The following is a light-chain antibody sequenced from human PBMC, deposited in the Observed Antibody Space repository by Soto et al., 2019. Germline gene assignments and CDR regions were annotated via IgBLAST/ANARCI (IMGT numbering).Light chain of an antibody. CDR2: KAS. Sequence: DIHMTPSPSALASSLVDRIPLPFRASQSISSWLAWYQQKPGKAPKLLIYKASSLESGVPSRFSGSGSGTEFTLTISSLQPDDFATYYCQQYNSYSRTFGQGTKVDIK. CDR3: QQYNSYSRT. V-gene: IGKV1-5*03. J-gene: IGKJ1*01. CDR1: QSISSW.